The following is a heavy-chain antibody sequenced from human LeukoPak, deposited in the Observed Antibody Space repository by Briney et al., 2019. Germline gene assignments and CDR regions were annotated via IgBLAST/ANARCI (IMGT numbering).Heavy chain of an antibody. CDR2: IVVGSGNT. J-gene: IGHJ4*02. V-gene: IGHV1-58*01. CDR1: GFTFTRSA. Sequence: GTSVKVSCKASGFTFTRSAVQWVRQARGQRLEWIGWIVVGSGNTNYAQEFQERVTITRDMSTSTAYMELRSLRSDDTAVYYCARAPSSIVGALPHWGQGTLVTVSS. D-gene: IGHD1-26*01. CDR3: ARAPSSIVGALPH.